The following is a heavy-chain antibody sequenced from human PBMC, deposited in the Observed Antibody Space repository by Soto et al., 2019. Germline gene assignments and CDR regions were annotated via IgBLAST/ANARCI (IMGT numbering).Heavy chain of an antibody. J-gene: IGHJ4*02. CDR3: TKDVTGDIGADF. D-gene: IGHD2-21*02. V-gene: IGHV3-23*05. CDR1: GFAFTSCA. CDR2: IKTSGDTT. Sequence: EVQLLESGGDLVQPGGSLRLSCAASGFAFTSCAMSWVRQAPGKGLEWVSTIKTSGDTTFYADPVKGRFTTSRDDSKNTLCLQMNSLTAEETATYCCTKDVTGDIGADFWGQGTSVTVSS.